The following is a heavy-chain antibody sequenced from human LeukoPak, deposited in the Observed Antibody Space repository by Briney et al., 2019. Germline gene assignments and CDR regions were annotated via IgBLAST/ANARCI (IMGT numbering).Heavy chain of an antibody. CDR2: ISGSGGGT. CDR3: AKVLCSSTSCGDAFDI. CDR1: GFTFNTYA. D-gene: IGHD2-2*01. Sequence: GGSLRLSCAASGFTFNTYAMSWVRQAPGKGLEWVSAISGSGGGTYYADSVKGRFTISRDNSKNTLYLQMNSLRAEDTAVYYCAKVLCSSTSCGDAFDIWGQGTMVTVSS. J-gene: IGHJ3*02. V-gene: IGHV3-23*01.